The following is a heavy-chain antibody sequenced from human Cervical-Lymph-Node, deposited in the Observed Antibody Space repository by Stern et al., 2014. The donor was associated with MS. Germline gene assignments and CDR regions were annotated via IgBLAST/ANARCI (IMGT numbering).Heavy chain of an antibody. CDR1: GYRFTNNW. D-gene: IGHD1-1*01. J-gene: IGHJ4*02. Sequence: VQLVQSGAEVRKPGESLRISCEVSGYRFTNNWIGWVRQMPGKGLEWMGIIYPGDSETRYSPSFQGQVTILVDRSNSITNLQWSALKAWDTAIYYCARRGHGYMGIDYWGQGTLVTVSS. CDR2: IYPGDSET. CDR3: ARRGHGYMGIDY. V-gene: IGHV5-51*03.